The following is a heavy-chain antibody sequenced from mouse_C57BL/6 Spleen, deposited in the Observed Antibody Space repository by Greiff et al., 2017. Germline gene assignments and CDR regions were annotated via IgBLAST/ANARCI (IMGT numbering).Heavy chain of an antibody. CDR1: GYTFTDYY. CDR2: IYPGSGNT. CDR3: ARRGYGSSYDYAMDY. D-gene: IGHD1-1*01. V-gene: IGHV1-76*01. J-gene: IGHJ4*01. Sequence: VQLQESGAELVRPGASVKLSCKASGYTFTDYYINWVKQRPGQGLEWIARIYPGSGNTYYNEKFKGKATLTAEKSSSTAYMQLSSLTSEDSAVYFCARRGYGSSYDYAMDYWGQGTSVTVSS.